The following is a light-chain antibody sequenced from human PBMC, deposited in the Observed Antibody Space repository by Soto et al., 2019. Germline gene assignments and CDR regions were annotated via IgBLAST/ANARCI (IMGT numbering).Light chain of an antibody. CDR1: QSVSSTY. Sequence: IVFTQSPGTLSLSPGERAPLSCRASQSVSSTYLAWYQQKPGQAPRLLIFGASSRATGIPDRFSGSGSGTDFTLTISRLEPEDFAVYYCQQYGSSPPTWTFGQGTKVDNK. V-gene: IGKV3-20*01. J-gene: IGKJ1*01. CDR3: QQYGSSPPTWT. CDR2: GAS.